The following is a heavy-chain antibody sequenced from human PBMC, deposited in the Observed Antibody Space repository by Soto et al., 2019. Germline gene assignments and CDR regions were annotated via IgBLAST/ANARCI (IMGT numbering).Heavy chain of an antibody. CDR1: GFTFSSYA. V-gene: IGHV3-23*01. J-gene: IGHJ6*02. CDR2: ISGSGGST. D-gene: IGHD4-17*01. CDR3: AKDPRLRVLYGAGYCGMDV. Sequence: GGSLRLSCAASGFTFSSYAMSWVRQAPGKGLEWVSAISGSGGSTYYADSVKGRFTISRDNSKNTLYLQMNSLRAEDTAVYYCAKDPRLRVLYGAGYCGMDVWGQGTTVTVSS.